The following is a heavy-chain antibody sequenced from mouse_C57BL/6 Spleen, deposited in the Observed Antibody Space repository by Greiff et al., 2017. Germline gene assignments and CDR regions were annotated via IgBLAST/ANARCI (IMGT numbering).Heavy chain of an antibody. V-gene: IGHV1-55*01. CDR2: IYPGSGST. CDR1: GYTFTSYW. Sequence: QVQLQQPGAELVKPGASVKMSCKASGYTFTSYWITWVKQRPGQGLEWIGDIYPGSGSTNYNEKFKSKATLTVDTSSSTAYMQLSSLTSEDSAVYYCARCGIYDGYYDAMGYWGQGTSVTVSS. CDR3: ARCGIYDGYYDAMGY. J-gene: IGHJ4*01. D-gene: IGHD2-3*01.